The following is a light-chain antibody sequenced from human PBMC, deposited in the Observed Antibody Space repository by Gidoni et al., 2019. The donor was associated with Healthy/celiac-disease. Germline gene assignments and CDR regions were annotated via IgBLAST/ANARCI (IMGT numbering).Light chain of an antibody. CDR1: QSVRSSY. CDR2: GAS. V-gene: IGKV3-20*01. J-gene: IGKJ1*01. Sequence: EIVLTQSPGTLSLSPGESATLSCRASQSVRSSYLAWYQQKPGQAPRLLIYGASSRATGIPDRFSGSGSGTDFTLTISRLEPEDFAVYYCQQYGSSPLTFGQGTKVEIK. CDR3: QQYGSSPLT.